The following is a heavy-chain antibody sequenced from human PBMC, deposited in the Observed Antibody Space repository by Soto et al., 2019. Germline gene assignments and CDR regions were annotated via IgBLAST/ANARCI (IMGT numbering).Heavy chain of an antibody. V-gene: IGHV1-69*13. CDR1: GGLFSSFA. Sequence: SVKVSCKDSGGLFSSFAISWVRQAPGEGLGWLGGIIPVFGTTNYAEKFQGRVTVTADESTNTAYMELTSLASGDTAIYYCARGGGPYVWFNEFWGQGTLVTVSS. J-gene: IGHJ4*02. CDR3: ARGGGPYVWFNEF. CDR2: IIPVFGTT. D-gene: IGHD3-16*01.